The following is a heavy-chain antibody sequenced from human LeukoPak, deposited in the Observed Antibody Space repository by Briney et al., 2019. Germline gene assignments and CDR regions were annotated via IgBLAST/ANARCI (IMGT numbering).Heavy chain of an antibody. CDR2: IKQDGSKK. CDR1: GFTFSSYC. D-gene: IGHD6-19*01. Sequence: GGSLRLSCAASGFTFSSYCMSWVRQAPGKGLEWVANIKQDGSKKYYADSVKGRFTISRDNAKNSLYLQMNSPRAEDTAVYYCASDSSGCSQLKDYWGRGTLVTVS. J-gene: IGHJ4*02. V-gene: IGHV3-7*01. CDR3: ASDSSGCSQLKDY.